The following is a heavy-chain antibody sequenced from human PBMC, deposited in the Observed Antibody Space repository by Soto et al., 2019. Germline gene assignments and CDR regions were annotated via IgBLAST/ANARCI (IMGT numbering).Heavy chain of an antibody. D-gene: IGHD3-22*01. CDR2: ISGSGGST. V-gene: IGHV3-23*01. CDR1: GFTFSSYA. CDR3: ANLYYYDSSGYGPDY. J-gene: IGHJ4*02. Sequence: GGSLRLSCAASGFTFSSYAMSWVRQAPGKGLEWVSAISGSGGSTYYADSVKGRFTISRDNSKNTLYLQMNSLRAEDTAVYYCANLYYYDSSGYGPDYWGQGTLVTVSS.